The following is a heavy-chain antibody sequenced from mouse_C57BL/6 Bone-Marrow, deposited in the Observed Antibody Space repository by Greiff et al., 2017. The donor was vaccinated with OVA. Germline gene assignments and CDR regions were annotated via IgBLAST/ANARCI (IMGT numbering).Heavy chain of an antibody. J-gene: IGHJ3*01. V-gene: IGHV5-4*03. CDR3: ARALGDYEGFAY. CDR2: ISDGGSYS. D-gene: IGHD2-4*01. CDR1: GFTFSSYA. Sequence: EVKLVESGGGLVKPGGSLKLSCAASGFTFSSYAMSWVRQTPEKMLEWVATISDGGSYSYYPDNVKGRFTISRDNAKNNLYLQVSHLKSEDTAMYYCARALGDYEGFAYWGQGTLVTVSA.